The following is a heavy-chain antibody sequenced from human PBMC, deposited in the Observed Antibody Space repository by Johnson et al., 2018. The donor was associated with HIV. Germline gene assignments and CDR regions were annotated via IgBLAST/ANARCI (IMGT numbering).Heavy chain of an antibody. D-gene: IGHD3-22*01. Sequence: VQLVESGGGLIQPGGSLRLSCAASGFTVSSNYMSWVRQAPGKGLEWVGRIKSKTDGGTTDYAAPVKGRFTISRDDSKNTLYLQMNSLKTEDTAVYYCTTVTHSSGYYYDRAFDSWGQGTMVTVSS. CDR2: IKSKTDGGTT. V-gene: IGHV3-15*01. CDR3: TTVTHSSGYYYDRAFDS. CDR1: GFTVSSNY. J-gene: IGHJ3*02.